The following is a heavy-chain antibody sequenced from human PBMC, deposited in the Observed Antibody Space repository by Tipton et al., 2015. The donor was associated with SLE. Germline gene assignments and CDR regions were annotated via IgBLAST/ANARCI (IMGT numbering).Heavy chain of an antibody. D-gene: IGHD1-26*01. V-gene: IGHV1-46*01. Sequence: QVQLVQSGAEVKKPGASVKVSCKASGYTFTDSYVQWARQAPGQGLEWMGIINPSDGSTTYAQKFQGRVTMTRDTSANTVYMELSSLRSEDTAVYYCSRERWEPPPFDYWGQGTLVTVSS. CDR1: GYTFTDSY. J-gene: IGHJ4*02. CDR2: INPSDGST. CDR3: SRERWEPPPFDY.